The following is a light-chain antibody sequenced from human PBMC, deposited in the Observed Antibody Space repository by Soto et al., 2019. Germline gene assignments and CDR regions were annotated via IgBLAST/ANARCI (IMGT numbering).Light chain of an antibody. CDR1: QSVSSSY. CDR2: GAS. CDR3: QQYNNWWT. V-gene: IGKV3D-15*01. Sequence: EIVMTQALGTLSLSPGERATLSSRASQSVSSSYLAWYQQKPGQAPRLLIYGASSRATGIPDRFSGSGSGTEFTLTINSLQSEDFAVYYCQQYNNWWTFGQGTKVDIK. J-gene: IGKJ1*01.